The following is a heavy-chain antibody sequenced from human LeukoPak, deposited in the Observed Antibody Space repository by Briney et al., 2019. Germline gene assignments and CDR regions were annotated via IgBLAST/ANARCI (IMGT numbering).Heavy chain of an antibody. CDR3: ARSGTGSSWSRRGHYFDY. D-gene: IGHD6-13*01. Sequence: SETLSLTCTVSGYSISSGYYWGWIRQPPGKGLEWIGSIYHSGSTYYNPSLKSRVTISVDTSKNQFSLKLSSVTAADTAVYYCARSGTGSSWSRRGHYFDYWGQGTLVTVSS. V-gene: IGHV4-38-2*02. J-gene: IGHJ4*02. CDR2: IYHSGST. CDR1: GYSISSGYY.